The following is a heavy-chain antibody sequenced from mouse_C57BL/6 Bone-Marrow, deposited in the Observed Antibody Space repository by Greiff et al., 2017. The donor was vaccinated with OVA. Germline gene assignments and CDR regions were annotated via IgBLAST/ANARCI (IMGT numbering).Heavy chain of an antibody. Sequence: EVQLQQSGAELVRPGASVKLSCTASGFNIKDDYMHWVKQRPEQGLEWIGWIDPENGDTEYASKFQGKATITADTSSITAYLQLSSLTSEDTAVYYCTTTDPLRLYYFDYWGQGTTLTVSS. V-gene: IGHV14-4*01. CDR3: TTTDPLRLYYFDY. J-gene: IGHJ2*01. CDR2: IDPENGDT. CDR1: GFNIKDDY. D-gene: IGHD1-1*01.